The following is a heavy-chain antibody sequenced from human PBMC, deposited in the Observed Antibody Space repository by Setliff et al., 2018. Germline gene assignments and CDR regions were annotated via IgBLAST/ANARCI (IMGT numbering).Heavy chain of an antibody. V-gene: IGHV1-2*02. CDR3: GRATRDSGGWYYEYNWFDP. Sequence: ASVKVSCKASGYIFTSYGFSWVRQAPGQGLEWMGWINPHSGGTNFPQTFQGRVTMTRDTSINTAYMELSTLTSDDTAVYFCGRATRDSGGWYYEYNWFDPWGQGTLVTVSS. CDR2: INPHSGGT. J-gene: IGHJ5*02. CDR1: GYIFTSYG. D-gene: IGHD6-19*01.